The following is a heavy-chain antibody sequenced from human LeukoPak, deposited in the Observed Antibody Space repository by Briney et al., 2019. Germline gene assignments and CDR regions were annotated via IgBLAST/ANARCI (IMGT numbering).Heavy chain of an antibody. V-gene: IGHV1-46*02. Sequence: ASVKVSCKASGYTFNTYGISWVRQAPGQGLEWMGIINPSGGSTSYAQKFQGRVTMTRDVSTSTVYMELSSLRSEDTAVYYCATGILTGYYGYYFDYWGQGTLVTVSS. CDR2: INPSGGST. CDR3: ATGILTGYYGYYFDY. CDR1: GYTFNTYG. J-gene: IGHJ4*02. D-gene: IGHD3-9*01.